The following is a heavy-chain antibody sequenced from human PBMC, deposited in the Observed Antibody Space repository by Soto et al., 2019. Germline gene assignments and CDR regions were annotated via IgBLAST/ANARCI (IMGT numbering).Heavy chain of an antibody. V-gene: IGHV3-33*01. CDR2: IWYDGRNK. CDR1: GFTFSSYG. J-gene: IGHJ4*02. Sequence: QVQLVESGGGVVQPGRSLRLSCAASGFTFSSYGMHWVRQAPGKGLEWVAVIWYDGRNKYYADSVKGRFTISRDNSRDTLYLQMNSLRADDTVVYYCARVAYCSGGSCYAHFDYWGQGTLVTVSS. D-gene: IGHD2-15*01. CDR3: ARVAYCSGGSCYAHFDY.